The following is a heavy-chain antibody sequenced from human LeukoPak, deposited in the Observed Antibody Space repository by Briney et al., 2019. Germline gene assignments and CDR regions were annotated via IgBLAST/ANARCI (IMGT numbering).Heavy chain of an antibody. J-gene: IGHJ4*02. Sequence: ASVTVSCKASGYTFTSYGISWVRQAPGQGLEWMGWISAYNGNTNYAQKLQGRVTMTTDTSTSTAYMELRSLRSDDTAVYYCARDHLGYCSSTSCYGGYWGQGTLVTVSS. CDR1: GYTFTSYG. V-gene: IGHV1-18*04. CDR3: ARDHLGYCSSTSCYGGY. CDR2: ISAYNGNT. D-gene: IGHD2-2*01.